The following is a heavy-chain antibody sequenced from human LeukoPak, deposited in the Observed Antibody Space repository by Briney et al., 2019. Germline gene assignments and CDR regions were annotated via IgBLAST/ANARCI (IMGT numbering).Heavy chain of an antibody. CDR1: GGSISSSSYY. D-gene: IGHD4-17*01. V-gene: IGHV4-39*07. J-gene: IGHJ4*02. CDR3: ARVSGLRPPLYYFDY. Sequence: PSETLSLTCTVSGGSISSSSYYWGWIRQPPGKGLEWIGSIYYSGSTYYNPSLKSRVTISVDKSKNQFSLKLSSVTAADTAVYYCARVSGLRPPLYYFDYWGQGTLVTVSS. CDR2: IYYSGST.